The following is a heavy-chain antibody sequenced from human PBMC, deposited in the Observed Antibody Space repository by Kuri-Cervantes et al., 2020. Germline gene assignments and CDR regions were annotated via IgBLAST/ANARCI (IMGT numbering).Heavy chain of an antibody. V-gene: IGHV3-23*01. D-gene: IGHD1-7*01. CDR1: GFTFSSYA. CDR2: ISGSGGST. J-gene: IGHJ4*02. Sequence: GESLKISCAASGFTFSSYAVSWVRQAPGKGLEWVSAISGSGGSTYYADSVKGRFTISRDNAKNTLYLQMNSLRAEDTAVYYCARRTTALAYWGQGTLVTVSS. CDR3: ARRTTALAY.